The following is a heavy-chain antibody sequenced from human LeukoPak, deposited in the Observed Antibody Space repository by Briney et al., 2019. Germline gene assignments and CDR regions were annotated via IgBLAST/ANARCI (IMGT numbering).Heavy chain of an antibody. Sequence: SETLSLTCAVSGGSISSNSYYWSWIRQPPGKGLEWIGYIYYSGSTNYNPSLKSRVTISVDTSKNQFSLKLSSVTAADTAVYYCASLVRLNYYYYMDVWGKGTTVTISS. CDR3: ASLVRLNYYYYMDV. D-gene: IGHD3-10*02. CDR2: IYYSGST. V-gene: IGHV4-61*01. J-gene: IGHJ6*03. CDR1: GGSISSNSYY.